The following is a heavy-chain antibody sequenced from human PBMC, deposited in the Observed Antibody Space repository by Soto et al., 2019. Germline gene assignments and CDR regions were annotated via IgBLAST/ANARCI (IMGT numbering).Heavy chain of an antibody. J-gene: IGHJ6*02. D-gene: IGHD5-12*01. CDR2: SIPIFGTA. CDR3: ARGRGYSGDDHYYYFDMDV. Sequence: QVQLVQSGAEVKKPASSVKVSCKASGSTFNNYPITWVRQAPGEGLEWMGGSIPIFGTANYAQNFQGRVTISVEESTSTAYMELSSLRSDDTAVYYCARGRGYSGDDHYYYFDMDVWGQGTTVTVSS. CDR1: GSTFNNYP. V-gene: IGHV1-69*01.